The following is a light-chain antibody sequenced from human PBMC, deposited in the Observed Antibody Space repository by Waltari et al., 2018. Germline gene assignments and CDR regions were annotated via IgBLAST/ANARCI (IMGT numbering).Light chain of an antibody. CDR3: SSVDSSFKGL. Sequence: SYELTQPPSVSVSPGQTARITCYGETLPRKFAYWYQQKSGQAPVWVIFEDNKRPSGIPERFSGSISGTTATLTISGAQVEDEADYYCSSVDSSFKGLFGAGTKVTVL. J-gene: IGLJ1*01. V-gene: IGLV3-10*01. CDR2: EDN. CDR1: TLPRKF.